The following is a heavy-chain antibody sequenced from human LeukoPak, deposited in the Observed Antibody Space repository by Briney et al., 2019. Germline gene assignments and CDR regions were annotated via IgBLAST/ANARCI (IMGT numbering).Heavy chain of an antibody. D-gene: IGHD4-23*01. J-gene: IGHJ4*02. V-gene: IGHV3-21*04. CDR1: GFTFSDYS. Sequence: PGGSLRLSCAASGFTFSDYSINWVRQAPGKGLEWVSSINPTSTSIYYADAVKGRFIISRDNAKSTLYLQMNSLRAEDTAAYYCARERGNSGGNTNGYFDYWGQGTLVTVSS. CDR3: ARERGNSGGNTNGYFDY. CDR2: INPTSTSI.